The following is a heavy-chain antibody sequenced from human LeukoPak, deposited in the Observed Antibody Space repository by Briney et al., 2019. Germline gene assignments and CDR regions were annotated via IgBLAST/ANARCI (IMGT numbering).Heavy chain of an antibody. CDR3: ARRYYTNGVYYYDY. CDR1: GASISSYY. CDR2: IYYSGYT. Sequence: SETLSLTCTVSGASISSYYWSWIRQPPGKGLEWIGYIYYSGYTNYNPSLKSRATISVDTSKNQFSLKLSSVTAADTAVYYCARRYYTNGVYYYDYWGQGTLVTVSS. J-gene: IGHJ4*02. V-gene: IGHV4-59*08. D-gene: IGHD2-8*01.